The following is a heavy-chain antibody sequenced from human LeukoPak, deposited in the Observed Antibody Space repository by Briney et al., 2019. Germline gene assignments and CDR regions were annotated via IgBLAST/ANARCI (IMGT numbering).Heavy chain of an antibody. V-gene: IGHV4-59*01. CDR1: GGSISDDY. D-gene: IGHD2-15*01. J-gene: IGHJ3*02. CDR2: IYYSGSGST. CDR3: ARSYCGGGSCGAFDI. Sequence: PSETLSLTCTVSGGSISDDYWSWIRQPPGKGLEYIGYIYYSGSGSTNYNPSLKSRVTISVDTSKNQFSLKLSSVTPADTAVYYCARSYCGGGSCGAFDIWGQGTMVTVSS.